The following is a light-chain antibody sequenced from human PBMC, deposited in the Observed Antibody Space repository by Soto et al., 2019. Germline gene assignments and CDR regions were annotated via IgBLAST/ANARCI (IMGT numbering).Light chain of an antibody. J-gene: IGLJ3*02. CDR1: SSDIGRYNL. CDR2: EGF. CDR3: CSYTGSSTLV. Sequence: QSALTQPASVSGSPGQSITISCTGTSSDIGRYNLVSWYQQYPGKAPKFMIYEGFKRPSGVSSRFSASKIGNTASLTISGLQAEDEAEYYCCSYTGSSTLVFGGGTQLTVL. V-gene: IGLV2-23*01.